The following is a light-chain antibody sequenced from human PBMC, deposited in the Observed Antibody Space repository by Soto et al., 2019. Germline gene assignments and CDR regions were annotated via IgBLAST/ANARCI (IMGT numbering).Light chain of an antibody. CDR2: AAS. CDR1: QSVSSSN. V-gene: IGKV3-20*01. CDR3: QQYLTSPKT. Sequence: DIVLTQSPGTLSLSPGERATLSCGASQSVSSSNLAWYQQKPAQAPRLLIYAASRRAPGIPERFSGSGSGTDFTLTISRLEPEDFAVYYCQQYLTSPKTFGQGTKVDI. J-gene: IGKJ1*01.